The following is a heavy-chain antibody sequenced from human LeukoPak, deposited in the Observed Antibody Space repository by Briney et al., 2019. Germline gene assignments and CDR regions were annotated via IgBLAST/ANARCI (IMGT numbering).Heavy chain of an antibody. J-gene: IGHJ4*02. Sequence: GGSLRLSCAASGFTFTYYNMNWVRQAPGKRLEWVSSISSGSDYIQYADSVKGRFTISRDNSRNTLFLEMSSLRAEDTAIYYCALNYGANLRPPFDAWGPGTLVTVSS. CDR2: ISSGSDYI. D-gene: IGHD4/OR15-4a*01. CDR1: GFTFTYYN. V-gene: IGHV3-21*04. CDR3: ALNYGANLRPPFDA.